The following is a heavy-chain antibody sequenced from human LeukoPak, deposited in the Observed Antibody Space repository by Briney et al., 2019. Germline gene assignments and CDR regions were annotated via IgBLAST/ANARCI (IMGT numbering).Heavy chain of an antibody. CDR1: GFTFSSYA. D-gene: IGHD2-21*02. CDR3: ARAVGVTAIHNAFDI. CDR2: ISGSGGST. V-gene: IGHV3-23*01. Sequence: GGSLRLSCAASGFTFSSYAMSWVRQAPGKGLEWVSAISGSGGSTYYADSVKGRFTISRDDAKNSLSLQMNSLRAEDTAVYYCARAVGVTAIHNAFDIWGQGTMVTVSS. J-gene: IGHJ3*02.